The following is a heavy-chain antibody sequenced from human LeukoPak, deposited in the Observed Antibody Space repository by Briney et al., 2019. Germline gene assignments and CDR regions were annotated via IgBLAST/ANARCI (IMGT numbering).Heavy chain of an antibody. CDR1: GYSFSNYW. J-gene: IGHJ6*03. Sequence: GESLKISCKGSGYSFSNYWIGWVRQMPGKGLEWMGTIYPGDSDTRYSPSFQGQVTISADKSISTAYLQWSSLKASDTAMYYCARHLMYSRQMYYYYYMDVWGKGTTVTVSS. CDR3: ARHLMYSRQMYYYYYMDV. V-gene: IGHV5-51*01. D-gene: IGHD6-13*01. CDR2: IYPGDSDT.